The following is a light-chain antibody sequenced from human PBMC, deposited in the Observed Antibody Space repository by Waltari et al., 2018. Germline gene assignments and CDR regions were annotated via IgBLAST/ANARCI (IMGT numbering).Light chain of an antibody. V-gene: IGKV3-11*01. Sequence: EIVLTQSPATLSLSPGERATLSCRASQSVSSYLAWYQQKPGQAPRLLNYDASNRATGIPARFSGSGSGTDFTLTISSLEPEDFAVYYCQQRSNWLRTFGQGTKVEIK. J-gene: IGKJ1*01. CDR2: DAS. CDR1: QSVSSY. CDR3: QQRSNWLRT.